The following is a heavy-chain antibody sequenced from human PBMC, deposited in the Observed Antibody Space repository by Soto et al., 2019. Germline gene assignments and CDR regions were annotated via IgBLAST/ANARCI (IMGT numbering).Heavy chain of an antibody. J-gene: IGHJ4*02. D-gene: IGHD2-21*02. CDR2: ISDSGSA. CDR1: GDSVSSSHYY. V-gene: IGHV4-61*01. Sequence: PSETLSLTCTVSGDSVSSSHYYWSWIRPPPGKRLEWIGNISDSGSATYNPSLRSRLTMSMHTSKNQFSLRLSSVTTADTAVYYCARSVRSDFERIDDFWGQGTLVTVSS. CDR3: ARSVRSDFERIDDF.